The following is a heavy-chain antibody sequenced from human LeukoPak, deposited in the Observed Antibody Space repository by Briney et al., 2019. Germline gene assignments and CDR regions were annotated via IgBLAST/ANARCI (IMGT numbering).Heavy chain of an antibody. CDR3: ARETTVTTSGFDY. Sequence: SETLSLTCTDSGGSISIGSYYWTWIRQPPGKGLEWIGYIHHSGSTNYNPSLKSRVTISVDTSKNQFSLKLSSVTAADTAVYYCARETTVTTSGFDYWGQGTLVTVSS. J-gene: IGHJ4*02. V-gene: IGHV4-61*01. CDR1: GGSISIGSYY. CDR2: IHHSGST. D-gene: IGHD4-17*01.